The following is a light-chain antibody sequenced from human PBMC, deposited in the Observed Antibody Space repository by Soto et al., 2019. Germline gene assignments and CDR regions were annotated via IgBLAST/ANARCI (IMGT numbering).Light chain of an antibody. CDR2: GAS. V-gene: IGKV3-20*01. J-gene: IGKJ1*01. Sequence: EFVSTQSPGTLSFSPGERATVSCRASQSVGTSYLAWYQQKPGQAPRLLIFGASNRATGIPDRFSGSGSGTDFTLTISRLEPEDFAVYYCQQYGSSPRTFGQGTKVDIK. CDR3: QQYGSSPRT. CDR1: QSVGTSY.